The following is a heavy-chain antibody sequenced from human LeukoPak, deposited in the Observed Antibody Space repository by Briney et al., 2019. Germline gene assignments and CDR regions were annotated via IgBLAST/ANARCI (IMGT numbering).Heavy chain of an antibody. CDR3: ARDDYGWGSHPY. CDR1: GFTFSHYW. D-gene: IGHD3-10*01. V-gene: IGHV3-74*01. J-gene: IGHJ4*02. CDR2: IESDGGRT. Sequence: GGSLRLSCAASGFTFSHYWMHWVRQAPGKGLVWVSRIESDGGRTDYADSLKGRFTISRDNAKNSLYLQMNSLRVEDTAVYYCARDDYGWGSHPYWGQGTLVTVSS.